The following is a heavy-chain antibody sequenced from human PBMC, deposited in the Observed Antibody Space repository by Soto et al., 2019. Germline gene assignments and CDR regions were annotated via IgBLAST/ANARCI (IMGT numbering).Heavy chain of an antibody. D-gene: IGHD3-3*01. J-gene: IGHJ6*02. CDR2: IYYSGST. Sequence: PSETLSLTCTVSGGSISSGDYYWSWIRQPPGKGLEWIGYIYYSGSTYYNPSLKSRVTISVDTSKNQFSLKLSSVTAADTAVYYCARDRGVDYDFWSGYYTEVRYYYGMDVWGQGTTVTVSS. V-gene: IGHV4-30-4*01. CDR1: GGSISSGDYY. CDR3: ARDRGVDYDFWSGYYTEVRYYYGMDV.